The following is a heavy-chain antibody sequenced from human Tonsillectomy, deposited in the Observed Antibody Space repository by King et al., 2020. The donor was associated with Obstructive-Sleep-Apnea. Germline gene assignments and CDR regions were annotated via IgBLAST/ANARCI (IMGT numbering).Heavy chain of an antibody. Sequence: QLVQSGAEVKKPGSSVKVSCKASGGTFTRFAIHWVRQAPGQGLEWMGGIFPLFDTTNYAQKFRGRLTITADESTTTAYMDLSSLRSEDTAVYYCATAPSITPTHPEEAYFDYWGQGTPVTVSS. CDR2: IFPLFDTT. CDR1: GGTFTRFA. J-gene: IGHJ4*02. V-gene: IGHV1-69*01. D-gene: IGHD5-24*01. CDR3: ATAPSITPTHPEEAYFDY.